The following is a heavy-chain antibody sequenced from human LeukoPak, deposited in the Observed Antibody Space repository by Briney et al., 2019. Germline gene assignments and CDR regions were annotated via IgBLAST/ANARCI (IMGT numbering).Heavy chain of an antibody. CDR2: IYYSGST. CDR3: AAQGGATTEKNFDY. D-gene: IGHD5-24*01. Sequence: SETLSLTCTVSGGSISSSSYYWGWIRQPPGKGLEWIGSIYYSGSTYYNPSLKSRVTISVDTSKNQFSLKLSSVTAADTAVYYCAAQGGATTEKNFDYWGQGTLVTVSS. J-gene: IGHJ4*02. CDR1: GGSISSSSYY. V-gene: IGHV4-39*07.